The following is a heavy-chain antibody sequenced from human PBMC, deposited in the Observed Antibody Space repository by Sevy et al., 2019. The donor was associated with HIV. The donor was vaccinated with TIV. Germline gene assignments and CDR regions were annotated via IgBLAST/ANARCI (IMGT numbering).Heavy chain of an antibody. CDR2: IKSKTDGGTT. Sequence: GGSLRLSCAASGFTFSNAWMSWVRQAPGKGLEWVGRIKSKTDGGTTDYAAPVKGRFTISRDDSKNTRYLQMNSLKTEDTAVYYCTTGGPDYVWGSYRFLDAFDIWGQGTMVTVSS. V-gene: IGHV3-15*01. J-gene: IGHJ3*02. CDR1: GFTFSNAW. D-gene: IGHD3-16*02. CDR3: TTGGPDYVWGSYRFLDAFDI.